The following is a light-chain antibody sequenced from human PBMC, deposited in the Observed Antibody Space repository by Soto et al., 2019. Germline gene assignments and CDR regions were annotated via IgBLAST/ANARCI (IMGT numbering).Light chain of an antibody. Sequence: SYELTQPPSVSVSPGQTASITCSGDKLGDKYACWYQQKPGQSPVLVIYQDSKRPSGIPERFSGSNSGNTATLTISGTQAMDEADYYCQAWDSSTAEEFGGGTQLTVL. CDR1: KLGDKY. CDR2: QDS. J-gene: IGLJ2*01. CDR3: QAWDSSTAEE. V-gene: IGLV3-1*01.